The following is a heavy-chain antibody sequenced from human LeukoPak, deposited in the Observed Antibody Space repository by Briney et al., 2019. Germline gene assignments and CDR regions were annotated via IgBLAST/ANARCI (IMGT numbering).Heavy chain of an antibody. CDR2: FRGSGDTT. J-gene: IGHJ4*02. CDR1: GFPFSNYA. Sequence: GGSLRLSCAASGFPFSNYAMSWVRQAPGKGVEGVSTFRGSGDTTYYAYSGKGRFTISRDNSKTTLYLKMNSLRAEHTAVYYCAKVTCSSITCYPRGYFDYWGQGTLVTVSS. CDR3: AKVTCSSITCYPRGYFDY. V-gene: IGHV3-23*01. D-gene: IGHD2/OR15-2a*01.